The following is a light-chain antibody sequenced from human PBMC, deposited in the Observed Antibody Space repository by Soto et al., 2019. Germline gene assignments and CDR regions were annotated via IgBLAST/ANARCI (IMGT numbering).Light chain of an antibody. CDR1: QGIRNY. V-gene: IGKV1-39*01. CDR2: AAS. J-gene: IGKJ4*01. CDR3: QQSYGIPLS. Sequence: DIQMTQSPSSLSASVGDIVTITCRASQGIRNYLNWYQQKPGKAPKLLIYAASSLQSGVPSRFSGSGSGTDFTLTISSLQPEDFATYYCQQSYGIPLSFGGGTKVEIK.